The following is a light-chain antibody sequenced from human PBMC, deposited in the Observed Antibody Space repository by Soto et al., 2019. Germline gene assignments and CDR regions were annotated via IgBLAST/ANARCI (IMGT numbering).Light chain of an antibody. CDR3: QQSYSTPRT. Sequence: DIQMTQSPSSLSASVVDRVTITCRASQSISVYLNWYQQKPGKAPKLLIYAASSLQSGVPSRFSGSGSGTDFTLTISSLQPEDFATYYCQQSYSTPRTFGQGTTVEIK. CDR1: QSISVY. V-gene: IGKV1-39*01. CDR2: AAS. J-gene: IGKJ1*01.